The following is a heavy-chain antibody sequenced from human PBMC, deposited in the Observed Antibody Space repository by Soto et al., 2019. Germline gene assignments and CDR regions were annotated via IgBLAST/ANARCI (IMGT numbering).Heavy chain of an antibody. V-gene: IGHV4-39*01. CDR3: ARRGYYDFWSGYYTLSYFDY. CDR1: GGSISSSSYY. J-gene: IGHJ4*02. Sequence: ETLSLTCTVSGGSISSSSYYWGWIRQPPGKGLEWIGSIYYSGSTYYNPSLKSRVTISVDTSKNQFSLKLSSVTAADTAVYYCARRGYYDFWSGYYTLSYFDYWGQGTLVTVSS. D-gene: IGHD3-3*01. CDR2: IYYSGST.